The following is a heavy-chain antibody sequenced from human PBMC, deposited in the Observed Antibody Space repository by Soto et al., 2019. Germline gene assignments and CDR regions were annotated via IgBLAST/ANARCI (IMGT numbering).Heavy chain of an antibody. D-gene: IGHD6-13*01. CDR2: ISAYNGIT. V-gene: IGHV1-18*01. CDR1: GYTFTSYG. J-gene: IGHJ4*02. Sequence: ASVKVSCKASGYTFTSYGISWVRQAPGQGLEWMGWISAYNGITNYAQKLQGRVTMTTDTSTSTAYMELRSLRSDDTAVYYCARDGFSPVAAAGTGDYFDYWGQGTLVTVSS. CDR3: ARDGFSPVAAAGTGDYFDY.